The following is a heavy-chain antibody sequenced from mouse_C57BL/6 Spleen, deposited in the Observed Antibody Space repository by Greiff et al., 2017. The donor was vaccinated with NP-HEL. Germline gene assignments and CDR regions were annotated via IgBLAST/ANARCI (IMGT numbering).Heavy chain of an antibody. CDR1: GFTFTDYY. V-gene: IGHV7-3*01. CDR3: ARYDGNFYY. J-gene: IGHJ2*01. CDR2: IRNKANGYTT. D-gene: IGHD2-1*01. Sequence: EVQRVESGGGLVQPGGSLSLSCAASGFTFTDYYMSWVRQPPGKGLEWLGFIRNKANGYTTEYSASVKGRFTISRDTSQSLLYLPMNALAAEDSATYYCARYDGNFYYWGHGTTLTVSS.